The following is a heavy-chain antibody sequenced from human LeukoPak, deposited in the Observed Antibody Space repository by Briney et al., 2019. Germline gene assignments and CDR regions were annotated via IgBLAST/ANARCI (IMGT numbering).Heavy chain of an antibody. J-gene: IGHJ3*01. D-gene: IGHD6-6*01. V-gene: IGHV4-34*01. CDR2: INHSGST. CDR1: GESFSGYY. CDR3: AKVYSSSSRDAFDV. Sequence: SETLSLTCAVYGESFSGYYWSWVRQSPGKGLECIGEINHSGSTNYNSSLKSRVTISVDTSKSQFSLRLSSVTAADTAVYYCAKVYSSSSRDAFDVWGPGTMVTVSS.